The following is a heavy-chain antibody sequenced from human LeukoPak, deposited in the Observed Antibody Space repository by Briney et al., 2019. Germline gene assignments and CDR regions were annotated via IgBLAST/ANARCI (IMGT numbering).Heavy chain of an antibody. J-gene: IGHJ4*02. CDR3: ARDSSGYPRDASDY. CDR1: GYTFTNYG. D-gene: IGHD3-22*01. V-gene: IGHV1-18*01. CDR2: ISAYNGNT. Sequence: ASVKVSCKASGYTFTNYGINWVRQAPGQGLEWMGCISAYNGNTNYVQKLQGRVTMTTDTYTSTAYLELRSLRSDDTAVYYCARDSSGYPRDASDYWGQGTLVTVSS.